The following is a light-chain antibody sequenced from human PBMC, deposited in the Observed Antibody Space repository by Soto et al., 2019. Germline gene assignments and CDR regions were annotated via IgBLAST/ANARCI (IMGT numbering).Light chain of an antibody. CDR1: NIGAGFD. CDR2: ANG. V-gene: IGLV1-40*01. Sequence: QSVLTQPASVSGAPGQRVTISCTNIGAGFDVLWYQQLPGTAPQLLINANGNRPAEVTDRFSGAKSGSSASLAITGLRAEGEATYCCQSFDRSQTYDKRLSGVFGGGTKLTVL. CDR3: QSFDRSQTYDKRLSGV. J-gene: IGLJ3*02.